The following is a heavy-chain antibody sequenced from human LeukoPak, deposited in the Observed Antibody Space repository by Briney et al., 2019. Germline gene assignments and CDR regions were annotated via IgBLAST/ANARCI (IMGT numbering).Heavy chain of an antibody. CDR3: ASNYVHYYYYGMDV. CDR2: ISYDGSNK. D-gene: IGHD4-11*01. CDR1: GFTFSSYA. Sequence: GRSLRLSCAASGFTFSSYAMHWVRQAPGKGLEWVAVISYDGSNKYYADSVKGRFTISRDNSKNTLYLQTNSLRAEDTAVYYCASNYVHYYYYGMDVWGQGTTVTVS. J-gene: IGHJ6*02. V-gene: IGHV3-30-3*01.